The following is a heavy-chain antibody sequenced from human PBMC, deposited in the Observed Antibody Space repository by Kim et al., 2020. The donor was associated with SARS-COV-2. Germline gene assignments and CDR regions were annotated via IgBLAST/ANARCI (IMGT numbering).Heavy chain of an antibody. D-gene: IGHD3-10*01. CDR3: ARDPDTYYYGSGSYDY. Sequence: ASVKVSCKASGYTFTSYYMHWVRQAPGQGLEWMGIINPSGGSTSYAQKFQGRVTMTRDTSTSTVYMELSSLRSEDTAVYYCARDPDTYYYGSGSYDYWGQGTLVTVSS. CDR1: GYTFTSYY. V-gene: IGHV1-46*01. CDR2: INPSGGST. J-gene: IGHJ4*02.